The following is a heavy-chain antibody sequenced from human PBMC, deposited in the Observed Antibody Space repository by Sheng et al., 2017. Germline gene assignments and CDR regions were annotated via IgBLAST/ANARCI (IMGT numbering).Heavy chain of an antibody. D-gene: IGHD3-22*01. Sequence: QVQLQESGPGLVTPSQTLSLTCTVSGDSISSGSYYWTWIRQPAGKGLEWIGRVYISGSTNYNPSLRSRVTISMDTSKNQFSLKMSSVTAADTALYYCARRGVLEGLLLDYWGQGTLVTVSS. CDR1: GDSISSGSYY. J-gene: IGHJ4*02. V-gene: IGHV4-61*02. CDR2: VYISGST. CDR3: ARRGVLEGLLLDY.